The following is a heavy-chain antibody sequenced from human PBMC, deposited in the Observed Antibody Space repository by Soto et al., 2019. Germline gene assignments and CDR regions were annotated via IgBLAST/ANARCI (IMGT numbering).Heavy chain of an antibody. CDR3: ARFVRSCSGTTCYTRADV. CDR1: GGSFSGYY. Sequence: SETLSLTCSIYGGSFSGYYWSWIRQPPGKGLEWIGEINHSGNTNYNPSLKSRVTISVDTSNNQFSLKLNSVTAADTAVYHCARFVRSCSGTTCYTRADVWGQGTTVTVS. J-gene: IGHJ6*02. D-gene: IGHD2-2*02. CDR2: INHSGNT. V-gene: IGHV4-34*01.